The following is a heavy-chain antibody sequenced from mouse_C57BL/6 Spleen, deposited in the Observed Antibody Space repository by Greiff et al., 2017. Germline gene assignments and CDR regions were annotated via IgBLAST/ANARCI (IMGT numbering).Heavy chain of an antibody. V-gene: IGHV2-2*01. CDR1: GFSLTSYG. D-gene: IGHD3-2*02. CDR3: ARNQGGFTFYAMDY. J-gene: IGHJ4*01. Sequence: VQRVESGPGLVQPSQSLSITCTVSGFSLTSYGVHWVRQSPGKGLEWLGVIWSGGSTDYNAAFISRLSISKDNSKSQVFFKMNSLQADDTAIYYCARNQGGFTFYAMDYWGQGTSVTVSS. CDR2: IWSGGST.